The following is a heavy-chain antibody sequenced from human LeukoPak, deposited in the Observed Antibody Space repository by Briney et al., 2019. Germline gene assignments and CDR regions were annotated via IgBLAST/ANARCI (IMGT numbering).Heavy chain of an antibody. V-gene: IGHV3-33*01. D-gene: IGHD1-14*01. CDR3: ARDKPPMDV. J-gene: IGHJ6*02. CDR1: GLTFSSNG. Sequence: GGSRRLSGEASGLTFSSNGRHWVRQAPGKGREWVAVIWYDGSNKYYADSVKGRFTISRDNSKNTLYLQTNSLRAEDTAVYYCARDKPPMDVWGQGTTVTVSS. CDR2: IWYDGSNK.